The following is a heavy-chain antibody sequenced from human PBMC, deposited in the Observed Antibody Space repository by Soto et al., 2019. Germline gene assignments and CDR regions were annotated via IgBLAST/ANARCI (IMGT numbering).Heavy chain of an antibody. J-gene: IGHJ4*01. V-gene: IGHV3-73*02. D-gene: IGHD3-10*01. Sequence: EVQLVESGGGLVQPGGSLKLSCAASGFTFSGSAMHWVRQASGKGLEWVGRIRSKANSYATAYAASVKGRFTISRDDSKNTAYLQMNSLKTEDTAVYYCTTLWFGELLSGWGQEPCSPPPQ. CDR1: GFTFSGSA. CDR3: TTLWFGELLSG. CDR2: IRSKANSYAT.